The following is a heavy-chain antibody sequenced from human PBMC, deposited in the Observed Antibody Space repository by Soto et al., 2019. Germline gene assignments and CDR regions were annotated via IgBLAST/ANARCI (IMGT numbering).Heavy chain of an antibody. CDR1: GGSISSYY. CDR2: IYYSGST. V-gene: IGHV4-59*08. CDR3: ARHNVGYGDYEYYFDY. Sequence: SETLSLTCTVSGGSISSYYWSWIRQPPGKGLEWIGYIYYSGSTNYNPSLKSRVTISVDTSKNQFSLKLSSVTAADTAVYYCARHNVGYGDYEYYFDYWGQGTLVTVSS. J-gene: IGHJ4*02. D-gene: IGHD4-17*01.